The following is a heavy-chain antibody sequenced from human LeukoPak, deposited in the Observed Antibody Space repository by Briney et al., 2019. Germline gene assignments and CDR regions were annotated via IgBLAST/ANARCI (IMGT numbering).Heavy chain of an antibody. CDR2: IIPIFGTA. V-gene: IGHV1-69*06. D-gene: IGHD4-17*01. CDR1: GYTFTSYG. CDR3: ARNLVGVTSAFDI. Sequence: ASVKVSCRASGYTFTSYGISWVRQAPGQGLEWMGGIIPIFGTANYAQKFQGRVTITADKSTSTAYMELSSLRSEDTAVYYCARNLVGVTSAFDIWGQGTMVTVSS. J-gene: IGHJ3*02.